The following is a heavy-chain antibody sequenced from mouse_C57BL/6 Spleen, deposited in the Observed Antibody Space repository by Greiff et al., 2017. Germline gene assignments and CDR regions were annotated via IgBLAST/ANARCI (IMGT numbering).Heavy chain of an antibody. CDR3: SRDEPYYFDY. V-gene: IGHV5-4*01. CDR2: ISDGGSYT. Sequence: EVKLVESGGGLVKPGGSLKLSCAASGFTFSSYAMSWVRQTPEKRLEWVATISDGGSYTYYPDNVKGRFTISRDNAKTNLYLQMSHLNSEDTAMYSCSRDEPYYFDYWGQGTSLTVSS. J-gene: IGHJ2*02. CDR1: GFTFSSYA.